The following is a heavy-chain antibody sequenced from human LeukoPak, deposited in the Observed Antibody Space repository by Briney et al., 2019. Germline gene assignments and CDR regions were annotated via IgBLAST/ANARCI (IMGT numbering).Heavy chain of an antibody. Sequence: SVKVSCKASGGTFSSYAISWVRQAPGQGLEWMGRIIPILGIANYAQKFQGRVTITADKSTSTAYMELSSLRSEDTAVYYCARSVTFYDYVWGSYRYSARFDYWGQGTLVTVS. V-gene: IGHV1-69*04. D-gene: IGHD3-16*02. CDR2: IIPILGIA. CDR1: GGTFSSYA. CDR3: ARSVTFYDYVWGSYRYSARFDY. J-gene: IGHJ4*02.